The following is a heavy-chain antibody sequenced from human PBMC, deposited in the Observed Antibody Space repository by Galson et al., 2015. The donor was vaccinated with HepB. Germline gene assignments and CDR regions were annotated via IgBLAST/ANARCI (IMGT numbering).Heavy chain of an antibody. CDR3: ARASDYWFDP. CDR1: GGSVRSGNFY. Sequence: QVQLQESGPGLVTPSETLSLTCTVSGGSVRSGNFYWSWIRQPPGKGLEWIGYIYYSGSTNYNPSLKSRVTISVDTSKNQFSLKLSSVTAADTAVYYCARASDYWFDPWGQGTLVTVSS. V-gene: IGHV4-61*01. CDR2: IYYSGST. J-gene: IGHJ5*02.